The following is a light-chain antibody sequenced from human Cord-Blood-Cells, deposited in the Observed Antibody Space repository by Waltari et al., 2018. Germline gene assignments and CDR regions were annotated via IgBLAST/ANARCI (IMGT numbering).Light chain of an antibody. CDR3: SSYAGSNNVV. CDR1: SSYVGGYNN. CDR2: EVS. V-gene: IGLV2-8*01. J-gene: IGLJ2*01. Sequence: QSALTQPPSASGSPGQSVTISCTGTSSYVGGYNNVSWYQKHPGKAPKLMIYEVSKRPSGVPDRFSGSKSGNTASLTVSGLQAEDEADYYCSSYAGSNNVVFGGGTKLTVL.